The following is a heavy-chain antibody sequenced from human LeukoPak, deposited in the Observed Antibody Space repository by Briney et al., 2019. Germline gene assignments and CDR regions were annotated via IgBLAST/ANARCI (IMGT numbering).Heavy chain of an antibody. D-gene: IGHD5/OR15-5a*01. Sequence: ASVRVSCKASGYTFSDYYIHWVRQAPGRGLEWLGWINPRTGVTSLTQSFQGRVIMTASLSISTVYLDLSRLRPDDTAVYYCAKAVVVSDDGLDVWGRGTLVTVAS. CDR3: AKAVVVSDDGLDV. J-gene: IGHJ3*01. CDR1: GYTFSDYY. V-gene: IGHV1-2*02. CDR2: INPRTGVT.